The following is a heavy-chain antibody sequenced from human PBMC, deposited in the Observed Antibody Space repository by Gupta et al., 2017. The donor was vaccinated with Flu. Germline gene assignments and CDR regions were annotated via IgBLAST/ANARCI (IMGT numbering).Heavy chain of an antibody. CDR2: IYYIGST. V-gene: IGHV4-39*01. CDR3: ARDFLLAGGCFVS. J-gene: IGHJ4*03. Sequence: GKGLEWIGSIYYIGSTYYNPSLKSRVTISVDTSKNQFSLKLSPVTAADTAVYYCARDFLLAGGCFVSWGQGTVV. D-gene: IGHD2-15*01.